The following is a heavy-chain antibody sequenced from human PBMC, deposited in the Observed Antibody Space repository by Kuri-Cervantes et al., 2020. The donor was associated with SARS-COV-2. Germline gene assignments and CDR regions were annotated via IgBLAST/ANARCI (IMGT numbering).Heavy chain of an antibody. D-gene: IGHD2-15*01. CDR3: ARGQGYCSGGSCSDF. Sequence: GESLKISCAASGFTVSSNYMSWVRQAPGKGLEWVSVIYSGGSTYYADSVKGRFTISRDNSKNTLYLQMNSLRAEDTAVYYCARGQGYCSGGSCSDFWGQGTLVTVSS. CDR1: GFTVSSNY. CDR2: IYSGGST. V-gene: IGHV3-53*01. J-gene: IGHJ4*02.